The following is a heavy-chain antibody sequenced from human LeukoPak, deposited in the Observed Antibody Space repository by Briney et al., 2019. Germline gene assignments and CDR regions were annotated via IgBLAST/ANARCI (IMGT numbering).Heavy chain of an antibody. Sequence: GGSLRLSCAASGFTFDDYGMSWVRQAPGKGLECVAVIWYDGSNKYYADSVKGRFSISRDNSKNTLYLQMNSLRTEDTAVYYCAKERTAVAATPFDHWGQGTLVTVSS. CDR1: GFTFDDYG. V-gene: IGHV3-30*02. D-gene: IGHD6-19*01. CDR2: IWYDGSNK. J-gene: IGHJ4*02. CDR3: AKERTAVAATPFDH.